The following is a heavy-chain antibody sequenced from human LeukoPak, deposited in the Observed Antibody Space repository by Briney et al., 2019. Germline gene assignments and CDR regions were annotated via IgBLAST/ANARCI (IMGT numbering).Heavy chain of an antibody. CDR2: ISYDGSNK. CDR3: AREGDTAMTAGYYYYMDV. CDR1: GFTFSSYP. V-gene: IGHV3-30*04. Sequence: PGGSLRLSCAASGFTFSSYPMHWVRQAPGKGLEWVAVISYDGSNKYYADSVKGRFTISRDNSKNTLYLQMNSLRAEDTAVYYCAREGDTAMTAGYYYYMDVWGKGTTVTVPS. D-gene: IGHD5-18*01. J-gene: IGHJ6*03.